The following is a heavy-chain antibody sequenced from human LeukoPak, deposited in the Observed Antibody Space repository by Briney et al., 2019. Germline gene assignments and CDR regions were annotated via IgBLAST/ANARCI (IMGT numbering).Heavy chain of an antibody. J-gene: IGHJ4*02. CDR1: GGSISSYY. CDR2: ILYSGST. CDR3: ARTRYYYGSRSYGAPYYFDY. D-gene: IGHD3-10*01. V-gene: IGHV4-59*08. Sequence: PSETLSLTCTVSGGSISSYYWSWIRQPPGKGLEWIGYILYSGSTNYNPSLKSRLTISVDTSKNQFSLKLSSVTAADTAVYYCARTRYYYGSRSYGAPYYFDYWGQGTLVTVSS.